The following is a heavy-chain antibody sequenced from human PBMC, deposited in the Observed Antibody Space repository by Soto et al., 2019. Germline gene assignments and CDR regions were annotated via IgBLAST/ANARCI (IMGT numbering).Heavy chain of an antibody. Sequence: EVQLLESGGGLVQPGGSLRLSCAASGFTFSSYAMSWVRQAPGKGLEWVSAISGSGGSTYYADSVKGRFTISRDNSKNTLDRQMNSLRAEDTAVYYCARHGVVAAIYYYYMDVWGKGTTVTVSS. CDR1: GFTFSSYA. V-gene: IGHV3-23*01. CDR2: ISGSGGST. J-gene: IGHJ6*03. CDR3: ARHGVVAAIYYYYMDV. D-gene: IGHD2-15*01.